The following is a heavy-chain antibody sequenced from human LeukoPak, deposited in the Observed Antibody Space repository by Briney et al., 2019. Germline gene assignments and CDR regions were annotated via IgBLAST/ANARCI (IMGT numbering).Heavy chain of an antibody. CDR3: ARATFGSSGYYYFDY. D-gene: IGHD3-22*01. Sequence: SGTLSLTCTVSGGSISSGGYYWSWIRQHPGTGLEWIGYIDYSGSAYYNPSLKSRVTISVDTSKNQFSLKLSSVTAADTAVYYCARATFGSSGYYYFDYWGQGTLVTVSS. V-gene: IGHV4-31*03. J-gene: IGHJ4*02. CDR1: GGSISSGGYY. CDR2: IDYSGSA.